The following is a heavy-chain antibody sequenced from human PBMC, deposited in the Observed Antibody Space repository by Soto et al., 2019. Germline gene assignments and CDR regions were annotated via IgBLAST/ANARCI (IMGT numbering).Heavy chain of an antibody. D-gene: IGHD5-12*01. CDR1: GYKHSFDTYA. J-gene: IGHJ4*01. Sequence: EVQLLESGGGLAQPGGSLRLSCAGSGYKHSFDTYAMSWVRQAPGKGLEWVAGISPTGGSTYYGDSVKGRFTISRDNSKFTLLLHMSSLRVEDAAVYFCAKVKRGIVPTIGVVFDTWGHGTLITVSS. CDR3: AKVKRGIVPTIGVVFDT. CDR2: ISPTGGST. V-gene: IGHV3-23*01.